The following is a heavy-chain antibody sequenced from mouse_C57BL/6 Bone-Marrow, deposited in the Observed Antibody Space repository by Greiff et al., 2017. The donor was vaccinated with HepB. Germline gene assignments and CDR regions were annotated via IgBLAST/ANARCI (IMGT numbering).Heavy chain of an antibody. D-gene: IGHD1-1*01. CDR1: GFSLTSYG. J-gene: IGHJ1*03. CDR2: IWRGGST. Sequence: QVQLKESGPGLVQPSQSLSITCTVSGFSLTSYGVHWVRQSPGKGLEWLGVIWRGGSTDYNAAFMSRLSITKDNSKSQVFFKMNSLQADDTAIYYCAKNLHYYGSSYWCFDVWGTGTTVTVSS. CDR3: AKNLHYYGSSYWCFDV. V-gene: IGHV2-5*01.